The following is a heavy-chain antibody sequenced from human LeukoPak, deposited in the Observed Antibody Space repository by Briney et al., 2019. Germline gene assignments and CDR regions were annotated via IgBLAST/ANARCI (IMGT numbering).Heavy chain of an antibody. J-gene: IGHJ4*02. D-gene: IGHD1-26*01. CDR1: GGTFSIYA. Sequence: SVKVSCKASGGTFSIYAISWVRQAPGQGLEWMGGIIPIFGTANYAQKFQGRVTITADESTSTAYMELSSLRSEDTAVYYCARGTHSGSYFPLDYWGQGTLVTVSS. CDR3: ARGTHSGSYFPLDY. V-gene: IGHV1-69*13. CDR2: IIPIFGTA.